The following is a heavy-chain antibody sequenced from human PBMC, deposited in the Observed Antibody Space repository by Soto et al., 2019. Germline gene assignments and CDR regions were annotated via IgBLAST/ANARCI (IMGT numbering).Heavy chain of an antibody. CDR2: INPKSGVI. CDR3: VGGSIFMVHYNFGMDV. V-gene: IGHV1-2*04. J-gene: IGHJ6*02. Sequence: QVQLVQSGAEVREPGASVKVSCRASGYTFSDYYIHWVRQAPGQGLEWMGWINPKSGVINYAQKFQGWLTMSRDTSVSTAYMALRSLKSDDTAIYYCVGGSIFMVHYNFGMDVWGQGTTVTVSS. CDR1: GYTFSDYY. D-gene: IGHD2-21*01.